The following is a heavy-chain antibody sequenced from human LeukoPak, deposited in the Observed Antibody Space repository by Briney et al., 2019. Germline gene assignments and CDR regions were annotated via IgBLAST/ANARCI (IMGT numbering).Heavy chain of an antibody. Sequence: ASVKVSCKASGYTFTSYYMHWVRQAPGQGLEGMGIINPSGASTSYAQKLQGRVTMTRDMYTSTVYMELRSLRSEDPAVYYCARAGVAGDNWFDPWGQGTLVTVSS. V-gene: IGHV1-46*01. CDR1: GYTFTSYY. J-gene: IGHJ5*02. CDR3: ARAGVAGDNWFDP. D-gene: IGHD6-19*01. CDR2: INPSGAST.